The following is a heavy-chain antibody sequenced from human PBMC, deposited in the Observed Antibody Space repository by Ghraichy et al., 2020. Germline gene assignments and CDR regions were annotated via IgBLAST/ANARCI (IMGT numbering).Heavy chain of an antibody. CDR3: ARDRRISTAPNDAFDI. D-gene: IGHD2/OR15-2a*01. CDR1: GDSISSDY. J-gene: IGHJ3*02. V-gene: IGHV4-59*01. Sequence: SETLSLTCTVSGDSISSDYWSWIRQPPGKGLEWLGYIYYTGSTNYDPSLKSRVTISIYTSKTQFSLKLSSVTPADTAMYYCARDRRISTAPNDAFDIWGQGTMVTVSS. CDR2: IYYTGST.